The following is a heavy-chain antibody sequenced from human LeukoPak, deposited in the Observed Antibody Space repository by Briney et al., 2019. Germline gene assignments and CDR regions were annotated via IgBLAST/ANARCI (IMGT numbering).Heavy chain of an antibody. CDR2: ITDSESNI. D-gene: IGHD5-12*01. J-gene: IGHJ4*02. V-gene: IGHV3-48*03. Sequence: GGSLRLSCAASGFTFSSYEMNWVRQAPGKGLECVSYITDSESNIYYADSVKGRFTISRDNAKNSLYLQMNSLRAEDTAVYYCARGKGGYGPFDYWGQGTLVTVSS. CDR1: GFTFSSYE. CDR3: ARGKGGYGPFDY.